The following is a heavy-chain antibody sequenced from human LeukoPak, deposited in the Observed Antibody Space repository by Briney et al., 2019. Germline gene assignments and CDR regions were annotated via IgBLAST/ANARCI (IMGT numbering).Heavy chain of an antibody. D-gene: IGHD1-26*01. CDR2: VHHGGTT. CDR1: GDSLNSTYY. CDR3: ARGGWELSAFDI. J-gene: IGHJ3*02. Sequence: KPSETLSLTCSVSGDSLNSTYYWGWIRQPPGKGLEWIGNVHHGGTTYYNLSLKSRVTMSVDTSKSHFSLKLNSVTAADTAVYYCARGGWELSAFDIWGQGTMVTVSS. V-gene: IGHV4-38-2*02.